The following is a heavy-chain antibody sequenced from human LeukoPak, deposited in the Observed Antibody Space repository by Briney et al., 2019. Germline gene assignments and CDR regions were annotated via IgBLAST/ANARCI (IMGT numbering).Heavy chain of an antibody. J-gene: IGHJ4*02. CDR2: IHSGGRT. D-gene: IGHD2-2*01. CDR1: GGSISGDY. CDR3: ARDRPGGSSLDY. Sequence: PSETLSLTCTVSGGSISGDYWSWIRQSPGKGLEWIAYIHSGGRTSYNPSLKSRVTISVETSKNEFSLKVTSVNAADTAVYYRARDRPGGSSLDYWGQGILVTVSS. V-gene: IGHV4-59*01.